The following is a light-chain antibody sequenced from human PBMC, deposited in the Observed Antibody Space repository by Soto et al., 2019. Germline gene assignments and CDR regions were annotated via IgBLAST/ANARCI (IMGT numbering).Light chain of an antibody. J-gene: IGLJ2*01. CDR1: SSDVGGYKF. Sequence: QSVVTQPASVSGSPGQSITISCTGTSSDVGGYKFVSWYQKHTGKAPKLMVYEVSNRPSGVSNRFSGSKSGNTASLTISGLHAEDEADYYCSSYTSSSTLVFGGGTKVTVL. CDR3: SSYTSSSTLV. V-gene: IGLV2-14*01. CDR2: EVS.